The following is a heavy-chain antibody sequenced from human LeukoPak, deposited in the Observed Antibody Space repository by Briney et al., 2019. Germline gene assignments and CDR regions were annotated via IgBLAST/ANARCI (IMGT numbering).Heavy chain of an antibody. CDR1: GFTFSSYE. Sequence: GGSLRLPCAASGFTFSSYEMNWVRQAPGKGLEWVSYISSSGSPIYYADSVKGRFTISRDNAKNSLYLQMNSLRAEDTALYYCARERQSAAPDYYFDSWGQGTLVTVSS. J-gene: IGHJ4*02. D-gene: IGHD6-13*01. CDR3: ARERQSAAPDYYFDS. V-gene: IGHV3-48*03. CDR2: ISSSGSPI.